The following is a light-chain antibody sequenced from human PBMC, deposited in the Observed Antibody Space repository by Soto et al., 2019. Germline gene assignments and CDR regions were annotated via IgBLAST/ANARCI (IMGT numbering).Light chain of an antibody. CDR2: TNS. CDR1: SSNIGAGYD. J-gene: IGLJ1*01. V-gene: IGLV1-40*01. CDR3: QSYDSSLRGLV. Sequence: QSVLTRPPSVSGAPGQRVTISCTGSSSNIGAGYDVHWYQHLPGTAPKLLVYTNSNRPSGVPDRFSGSKSGSSASLAIPGLQADDEADYYCQSYDSSLRGLVFGGGTKVTVL.